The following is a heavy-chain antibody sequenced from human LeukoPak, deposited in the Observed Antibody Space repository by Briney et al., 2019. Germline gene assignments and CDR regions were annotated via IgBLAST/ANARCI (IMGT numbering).Heavy chain of an antibody. CDR2: IYSGGST. D-gene: IGHD5-24*01. V-gene: IGHV3-53*01. CDR1: GFTFATSW. CDR3: ARGDGYNSYYFDY. Sequence: GGSLRLSCAASGFTFATSWMDWVRQAPGKGLEWVSVIYSGGSTYYADSVKGRFTISRDNSKNTLYLQMNSLRAEDTAVYYCARGDGYNSYYFDYWGQGTLVTVSS. J-gene: IGHJ4*02.